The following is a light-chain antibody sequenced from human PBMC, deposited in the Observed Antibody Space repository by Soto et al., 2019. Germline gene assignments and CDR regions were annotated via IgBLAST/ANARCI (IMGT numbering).Light chain of an antibody. J-gene: IGKJ4*01. Sequence: EIVMTQSPATLSVSPGERATLSCRASQSVSSNLAWYQQKPGQAPRLLIYGASTRATGIPARFSGSGSGTEFTLTISSLQSEDFAVYYCHQYNNWPLCVLTFGGGTKVEIK. V-gene: IGKV3-15*01. CDR2: GAS. CDR1: QSVSSN. CDR3: HQYNNWPLCVLT.